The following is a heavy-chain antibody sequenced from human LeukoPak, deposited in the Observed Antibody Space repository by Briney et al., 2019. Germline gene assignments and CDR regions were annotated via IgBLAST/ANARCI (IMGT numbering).Heavy chain of an antibody. CDR1: GGSISSSNW. CDR3: ARDYYGSGSYRYFDY. J-gene: IGHJ4*02. Sequence: SGTLSLTCAVSGGSISSSNWWSWVRQPPGKGLEWIGEIYHSGSTNYNPSLKSRVTISVDKSKNQFSLKLSSVTAADTAVYYCARDYYGSGSYRYFDYWGQGTLVTVSS. D-gene: IGHD3-10*01. V-gene: IGHV4-4*02. CDR2: IYHSGST.